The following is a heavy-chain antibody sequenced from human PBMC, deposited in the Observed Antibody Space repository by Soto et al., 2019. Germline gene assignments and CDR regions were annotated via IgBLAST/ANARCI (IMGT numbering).Heavy chain of an antibody. Sequence: QVTLKESGPVLVTPTETLTLTCTVSGFSLSNSSMGVSWIRQPPGTALERLAHFFSNDEKSYSTSLKSRPTTSKDPSNSQVVLTITNMDPVETATYYCARIHGGYGDYWGQGSMVAVSS. CDR1: GFSLSNSSMG. D-gene: IGHD5-12*01. CDR3: ARIHGGYGDY. CDR2: FFSNDEK. V-gene: IGHV2-26*01. J-gene: IGHJ4*02.